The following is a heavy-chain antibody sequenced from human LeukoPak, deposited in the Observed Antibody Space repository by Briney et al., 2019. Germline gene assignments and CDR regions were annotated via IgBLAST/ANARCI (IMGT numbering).Heavy chain of an antibody. J-gene: IGHJ4*02. CDR1: GFTCSSYS. D-gene: IGHD2-2*01. V-gene: IGHV3-21*01. CDR2: ISSSSSYI. Sequence: PGGSLRRSCAASGFTCSSYSMNWLRQAPGKGREWGSSISSSSSYIYYADSVKGRFTISRDNAKNSLYLQMDSLRAEDTAVYYCGRVKSSTSCLSWGQGTLVTVSS. CDR3: GRVKSSTSCLS.